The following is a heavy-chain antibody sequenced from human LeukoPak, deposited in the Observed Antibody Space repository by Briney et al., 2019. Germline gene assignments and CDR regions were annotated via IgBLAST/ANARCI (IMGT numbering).Heavy chain of an antibody. CDR3: ARGRGPGYYYYMDV. Sequence: SVKVSCKASGGTFSSYAISWVRQAPGQGLEWMGGIIPIFGTANYAQKFQGRVTITADESTSTAYMELRSLRSEDTAVYYCARGRGPGYYYYMDVWGKGTTVTVSS. CDR2: IIPIFGTA. D-gene: IGHD1-26*01. J-gene: IGHJ6*03. V-gene: IGHV1-69*13. CDR1: GGTFSSYA.